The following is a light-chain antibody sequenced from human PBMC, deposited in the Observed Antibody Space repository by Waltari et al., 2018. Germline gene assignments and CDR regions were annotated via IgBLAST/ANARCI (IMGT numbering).Light chain of an antibody. CDR2: EVN. Sequence: QSALTQPASVSGSPGQSITISCTGTDRDVGSYDYVSWYQQYPGKAPKLMIYEVNNRPTGVSSRFSGAKSGNTASLTISGLQPEDEGDYYWSSYRSTSTPDVFGTGTKVTVL. V-gene: IGLV2-14*01. CDR3: SSYRSTSTPDV. CDR1: DRDVGSYDY. J-gene: IGLJ1*01.